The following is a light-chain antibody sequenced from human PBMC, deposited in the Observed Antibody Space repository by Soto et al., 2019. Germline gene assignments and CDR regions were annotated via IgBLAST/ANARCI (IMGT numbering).Light chain of an antibody. Sequence: IVLTQSPATVSLSPWERATLSCRASQSVSDNLAWYRQKPGQAPRLLIYQAAATASGIPARFSGSGSGTELTLTHSGLQSEDDAVYDYQQYNRRHPWTFGQGTKVDIK. CDR2: QAA. CDR1: QSVSDN. J-gene: IGKJ1*01. V-gene: IGKV3-15*01. CDR3: QQYNRRHPWT.